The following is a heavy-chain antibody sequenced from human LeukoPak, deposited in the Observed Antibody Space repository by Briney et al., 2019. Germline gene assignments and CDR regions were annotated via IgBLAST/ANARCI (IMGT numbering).Heavy chain of an antibody. CDR2: INAGNGNT. Sequence: ASVKVSCKASGYTFTSYAMHWVRQAPGQRLEWMGWINAGNGNTTYSQKFQGRVTITRDTSASTAYMELSSLRSEDTAVYYCARVGGNGWPPAPWFDPWGQGTLVTVSS. D-gene: IGHD6-19*01. J-gene: IGHJ5*02. CDR3: ARVGGNGWPPAPWFDP. CDR1: GYTFTSYA. V-gene: IGHV1-3*01.